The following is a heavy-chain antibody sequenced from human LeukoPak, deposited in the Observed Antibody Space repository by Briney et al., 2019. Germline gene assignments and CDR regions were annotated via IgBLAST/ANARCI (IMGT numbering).Heavy chain of an antibody. CDR2: IYYGGST. CDR3: GREGGYCSSTSCYRGWFDP. D-gene: IGHD2-2*02. V-gene: IGHV4-59*13. Sequence: PWETLSLTCTVSGGSISSYYWSWIRQPPGKGRGGFGYIYYGGSTNYNPSLKSRVTISVDTSKNQFSLKLSSVTAADTAVYYCGREGGYCSSTSCYRGWFDPWGQGTLVTVSS. J-gene: IGHJ5*02. CDR1: GGSISSYY.